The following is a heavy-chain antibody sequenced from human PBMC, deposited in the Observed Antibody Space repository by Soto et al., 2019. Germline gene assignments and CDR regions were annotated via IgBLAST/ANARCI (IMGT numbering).Heavy chain of an antibody. J-gene: IGHJ4*02. CDR1: GYTFTGYY. CDR2: INPNSGGT. Sequence: ASVKVSCKASGYTFTGYYMHWVRQAPGQGLEWMGWINPNSGGTNYAQKFQGWVTMTRDTSISTAYMELSRLRSDDTAVYYCARAGETTKDILTGYDYWGQGTLVTVSS. V-gene: IGHV1-2*04. D-gene: IGHD3-9*01. CDR3: ARAGETTKDILTGYDY.